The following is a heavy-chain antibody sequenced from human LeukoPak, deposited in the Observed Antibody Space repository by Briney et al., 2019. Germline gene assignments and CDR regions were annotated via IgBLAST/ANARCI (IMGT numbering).Heavy chain of an antibody. Sequence: PGGSLRVSCAASGFTFSSYAMHWVRQAPGKGLEYVSAISSNGGSTYYANSVKGRFTISRDNSKNTLYLQIISLRVEDTAVYYCAKDRPGFYGDFDYWGQGTLVTVSS. V-gene: IGHV3-64*01. CDR3: AKDRPGFYGDFDY. D-gene: IGHD4/OR15-4a*01. J-gene: IGHJ4*02. CDR2: ISSNGGST. CDR1: GFTFSSYA.